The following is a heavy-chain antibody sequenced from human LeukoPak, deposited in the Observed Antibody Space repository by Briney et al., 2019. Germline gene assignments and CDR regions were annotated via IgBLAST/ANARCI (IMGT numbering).Heavy chain of an antibody. J-gene: IGHJ4*02. Sequence: GGSLRLSCAVSGSIFSSYWMTWVRQAPGKGLEWVSNIDQDGSDKSYVDSVKGRFTISRDNAKNSLYLEMNSLRAEDTALYYCVRDRGAVGDYWGQGTLVIVSS. D-gene: IGHD6-19*01. V-gene: IGHV3-7*01. CDR1: GSIFSSYW. CDR2: IDQDGSDK. CDR3: VRDRGAVGDY.